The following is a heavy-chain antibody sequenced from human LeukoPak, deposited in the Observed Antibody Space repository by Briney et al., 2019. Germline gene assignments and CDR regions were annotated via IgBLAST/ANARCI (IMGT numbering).Heavy chain of an antibody. CDR2: IYYSGST. J-gene: IGHJ4*02. V-gene: IGHV4-59*01. CDR3: ASGISGYYFFYFDY. CDR1: GGSFSGYY. Sequence: SETLSLTCAVYGGSFSGYYWSWIRQPPGKGLEWIGYIYYSGSTNYNPSLKSRVTISVDTSKNQFSLKLSSVTAADTAVYYCASGISGYYFFYFDYWGQGTLVTVSS. D-gene: IGHD3-22*01.